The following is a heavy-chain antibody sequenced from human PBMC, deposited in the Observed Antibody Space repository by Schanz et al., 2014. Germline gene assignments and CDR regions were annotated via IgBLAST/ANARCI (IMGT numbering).Heavy chain of an antibody. D-gene: IGHD2-2*01. CDR2: ISDSGTYT. J-gene: IGHJ6*03. CDR3: ARVKYCTITRCYRTETEGIYYMDV. Sequence: QVQVVQSGGGLVKPGGSLRLSCAASGFVFGDYYMTWIRQAPGKGLEWLSYISDSGTYTNYADSVKGRFTISRDNSKNTLYLQMKSLRAEDTAVYYCARVKYCTITRCYRTETEGIYYMDVWGKGTTVTVSS. V-gene: IGHV3-11*05. CDR1: GFVFGDYY.